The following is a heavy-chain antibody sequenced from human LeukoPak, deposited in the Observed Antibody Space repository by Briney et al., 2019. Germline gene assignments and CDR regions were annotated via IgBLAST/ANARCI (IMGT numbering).Heavy chain of an antibody. Sequence: GESLRLSCAASGFTFSRFAVHWVRQAPGKGLEWVAVISYDGSYKYYADSVQGRFTISRDNSKNTLYLQMNSLSTEDTAVYYCARVSGAEAATGGYFDRWGQGTLVTVSS. D-gene: IGHD6-13*01. J-gene: IGHJ4*02. V-gene: IGHV3-30*04. CDR3: ARVSGAEAATGGYFDR. CDR1: GFTFSRFA. CDR2: ISYDGSYK.